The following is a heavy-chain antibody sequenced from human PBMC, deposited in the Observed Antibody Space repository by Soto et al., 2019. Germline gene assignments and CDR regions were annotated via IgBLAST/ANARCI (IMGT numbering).Heavy chain of an antibody. CDR3: ATQPGGGGY. V-gene: IGHV3-53*01. CDR2: IYSGGYT. Sequence: EVQLVESGGGLIQPGGSLRLSCAVSGFTVSNNYMSWVRQAPGKGLEGVSVIYSGGYTAYGDSVKGRFTISRDNSKKQLYLPMDSRGADGTGVFFGATQPGGGGYWGQGTLVTVSS. D-gene: IGHD3-10*01. CDR1: GFTVSNNY. J-gene: IGHJ4*02.